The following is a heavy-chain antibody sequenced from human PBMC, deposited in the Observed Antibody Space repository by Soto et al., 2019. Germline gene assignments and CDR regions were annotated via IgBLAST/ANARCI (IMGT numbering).Heavy chain of an antibody. CDR1: GYTFTSYG. Sequence: ASVKVSCKASGYTFTSYGISWVRQAPGQGLEWMGWISAYNGNTNYAQKLQGRVTMTTDTSTSTAYMELRSLRSDDTAVYYCARDQGCSGGSCYSPRVHYYYYGMDVWGQGTTVTVSS. V-gene: IGHV1-18*04. CDR2: ISAYNGNT. CDR3: ARDQGCSGGSCYSPRVHYYYYGMDV. J-gene: IGHJ6*02. D-gene: IGHD2-15*01.